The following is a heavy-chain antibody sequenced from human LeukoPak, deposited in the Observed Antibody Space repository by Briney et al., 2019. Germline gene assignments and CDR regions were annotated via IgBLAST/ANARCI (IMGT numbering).Heavy chain of an antibody. D-gene: IGHD6-19*01. CDR3: ARWRAVAGPDY. CDR2: IIPIFGTA. J-gene: IGHJ4*02. CDR1: GGTFSSYA. Sequence: PVKVSCKASGGTFSSYAISWVRQAPGQGLEWMGRIIPIFGTANYAQKFQGRVTITTDESTSTAYMELSSLRSEDTAVYYCARWRAVAGPDYWGQGTLVTVSS. V-gene: IGHV1-69*05.